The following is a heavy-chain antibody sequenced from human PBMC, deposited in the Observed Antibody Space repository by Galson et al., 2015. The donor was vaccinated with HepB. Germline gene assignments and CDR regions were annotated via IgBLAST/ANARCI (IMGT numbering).Heavy chain of an antibody. J-gene: IGHJ6*02. CDR1: GGSISSYY. V-gene: IGHV4-59*01. Sequence: SETLSLTCTVSGGSISSYYWSWIRQPPGKGLEWIGYIYYSGSTNYNPSLKSRVTISVDTSKNQFSLKLSSVTAADTAVYYCARDPGSSGWYDYGMDVWGQGTTVTVSS. CDR2: IYYSGST. CDR3: ARDPGSSGWYDYGMDV. D-gene: IGHD6-19*01.